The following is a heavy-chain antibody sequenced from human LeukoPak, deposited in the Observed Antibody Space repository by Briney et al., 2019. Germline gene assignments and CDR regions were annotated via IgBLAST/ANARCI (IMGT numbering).Heavy chain of an antibody. CDR1: GFTFSSYA. Sequence: QPGGSLRLSCAASGFTFSSYAMSWVRQAPGKGLEWVSAISGSGGSTYYADSVKGRFTISRDNSKNTLYLQMNSLRAEDTAVYYCARDLTGGIAVAYGMDVWGQGTTVTVSS. CDR3: ARDLTGGIAVAYGMDV. V-gene: IGHV3-23*01. D-gene: IGHD6-19*01. J-gene: IGHJ6*02. CDR2: ISGSGGST.